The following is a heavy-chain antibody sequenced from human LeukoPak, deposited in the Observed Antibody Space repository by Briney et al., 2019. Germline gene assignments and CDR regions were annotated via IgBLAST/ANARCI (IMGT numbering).Heavy chain of an antibody. CDR1: GDSVSIYSAG. J-gene: IGHJ4*02. CDR2: TYYRSKWYN. V-gene: IGHV6-1*01. CDR3: GRDIGAAIGH. D-gene: IGHD6-13*01. Sequence: SPTLSLTFAISGDSVSIYSAGWNWIRQSPSRGLEWLGRTYYRSKWYNEYALSVRSRITISPDTSKNQVSLQLNSVTPDDTAFYYCGRDIGAAIGHWGQGTLVTVSS.